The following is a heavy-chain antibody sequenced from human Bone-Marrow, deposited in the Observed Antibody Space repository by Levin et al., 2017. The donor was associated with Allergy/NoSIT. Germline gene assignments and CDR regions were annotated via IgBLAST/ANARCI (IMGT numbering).Heavy chain of an antibody. V-gene: IGHV3-7*01. CDR3: ARDNPSYYDSNNYYTSRFDH. CDR2: IQEDGSEK. D-gene: IGHD3-22*01. J-gene: IGHJ4*02. Sequence: GESLKISCDASGFVFSRYWMSWIRQVPGRGPEWLANIQEDGSEKYSVDAVRGRFTVSRDNAKNLLYLQMNRLTVEDTAVYYCARDNPSYYDSNNYYTSRFDHWGRGTRVTVSS. CDR1: GFVFSRYW.